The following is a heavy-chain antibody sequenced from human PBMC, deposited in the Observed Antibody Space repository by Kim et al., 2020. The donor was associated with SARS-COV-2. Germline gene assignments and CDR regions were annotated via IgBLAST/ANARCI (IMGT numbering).Heavy chain of an antibody. D-gene: IGHD6-6*01. CDR2: ISYDGSNK. CDR3: AKIAAYSSSHVDP. J-gene: IGHJ5*02. Sequence: GGSLRLSCAASGFTFSSYGMHWVRQAPGKGLEWVAVISYDGSNKYYADSVKGRFTISRDNSKNTLYLQMNSLRAEDTAVYYCAKIAAYSSSHVDPWGQGTLVTVSS. CDR1: GFTFSSYG. V-gene: IGHV3-30*18.